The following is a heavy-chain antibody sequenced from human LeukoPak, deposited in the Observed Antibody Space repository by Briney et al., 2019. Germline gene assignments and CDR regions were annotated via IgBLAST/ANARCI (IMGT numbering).Heavy chain of an antibody. CDR1: GDSISRSIYY. Sequence: TSETLSLTCTVSGDSISRSIYYWGWIRQPPGKGLEWIGSIYYSGSTFFNPSLESRATISVDTSKNQFSLKLSSVTATDTAVYYCARLDYYASGFFEYWGRGTLVTVSS. J-gene: IGHJ4*02. CDR2: IYYSGST. CDR3: ARLDYYASGFFEY. D-gene: IGHD3-10*01. V-gene: IGHV4-39*01.